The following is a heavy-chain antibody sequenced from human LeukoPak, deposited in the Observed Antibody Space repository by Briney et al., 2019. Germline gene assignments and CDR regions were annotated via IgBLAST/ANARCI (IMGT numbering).Heavy chain of an antibody. CDR2: IYYSGST. CDR1: GGSISSYY. D-gene: IGHD5-24*01. CDR3: AMSRDGYNQPLFDY. J-gene: IGHJ4*02. V-gene: IGHV4-59*08. Sequence: SETLSLTCTVSGGSISSYYWNWIRQPPGKGLEWIGYIYYSGSTNYNPSLKSRVTISVDTSKNQFSLKLSSVTAADTAVYYCAMSRDGYNQPLFDYWGQGTLVTVSS.